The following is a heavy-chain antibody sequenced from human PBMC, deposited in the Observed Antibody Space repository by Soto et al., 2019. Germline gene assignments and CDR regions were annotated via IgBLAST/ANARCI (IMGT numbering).Heavy chain of an antibody. CDR1: GGSFSGYY. V-gene: IGHV4-34*01. CDR2: INHSGST. J-gene: IGHJ4*02. Sequence: QVQLQQWGAGLLKPSETLSLTCAVYGGSFSGYYWSWIRQPPGKGLEWIGEINHSGSTNYNPSLKSRVTISVDTSKNQFSLKLSSVTAADTAVYYCARGLGGVIAFDYWGQGTLVTVSS. CDR3: ARGLGGVIAFDY. D-gene: IGHD3-16*02.